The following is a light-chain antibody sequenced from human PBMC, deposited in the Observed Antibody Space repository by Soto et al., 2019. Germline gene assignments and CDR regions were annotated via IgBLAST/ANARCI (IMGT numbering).Light chain of an antibody. J-gene: IGKJ4*01. Sequence: DLQMTQSPSSLSASVGDRVTITCQASQDISIYLNWYQQKPGKAPKLLIYDASNLETGVPSRFSGSGSGTDFTFTISSLQPEDIATYYCQQYDNLPPLTFGGGTKVEIK. V-gene: IGKV1-33*01. CDR2: DAS. CDR1: QDISIY. CDR3: QQYDNLPPLT.